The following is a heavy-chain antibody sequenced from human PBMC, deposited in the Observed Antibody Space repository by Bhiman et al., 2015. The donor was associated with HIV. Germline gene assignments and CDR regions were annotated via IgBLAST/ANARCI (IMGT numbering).Heavy chain of an antibody. CDR2: ISSSSRYI. D-gene: IGHD1-7*01. Sequence: EVQLVESGGGLVKPGGSLRLSCAASGFTFSSHSMTWVRQAPGKGLEWVSSISSSSRYIQYADSVKGRFTISRDNAKNSLYLQMNSLRAEDTAVFYCARDRPYNWNWGGYGLDVWGQGTTVTVSS. J-gene: IGHJ6*02. CDR1: GFTFSSHS. V-gene: IGHV3-21*03. CDR3: ARDRPYNWNWGGYGLDV.